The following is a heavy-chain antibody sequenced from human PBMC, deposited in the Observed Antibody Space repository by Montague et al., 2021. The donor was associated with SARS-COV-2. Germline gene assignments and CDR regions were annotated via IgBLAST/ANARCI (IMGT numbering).Heavy chain of an antibody. CDR1: GGSVSSYY. D-gene: IGHD3-3*01. CDR3: ARAGGFYDYWSGYSSSAGFFDP. Sequence: SETLYLTCTVSGGSVSSYYWRWIRQSPGKGLQWLGYIYYSGSTDYNPSLKSRVTMSVDTSKNQLSLRLNSVTTADTAVYFCARAGGFYDYWSGYSSSAGFFDPWGQGILVTVSS. V-gene: IGHV4-59*02. CDR2: IYYSGST. J-gene: IGHJ5*02.